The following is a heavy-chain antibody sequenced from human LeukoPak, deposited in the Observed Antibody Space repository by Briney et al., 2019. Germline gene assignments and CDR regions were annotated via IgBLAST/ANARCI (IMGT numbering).Heavy chain of an antibody. Sequence: PSETLSLTCTVSACSISSGSYYWRWLRQPPGKGLELIARIYTSGSTNYNPSLKSRVTISVVTSKNQFSLKLSSVTAADEAVYYCARTRGGAKIDYWGQGTVVTVSS. CDR1: ACSISSGSYY. V-gene: IGHV4-61*02. CDR2: IYTSGST. CDR3: ARTRGGAKIDY. J-gene: IGHJ4*02. D-gene: IGHD3-16*01.